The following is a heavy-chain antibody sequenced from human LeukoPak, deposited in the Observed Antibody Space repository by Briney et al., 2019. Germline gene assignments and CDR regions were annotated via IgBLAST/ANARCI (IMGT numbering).Heavy chain of an antibody. CDR1: GGTFSSYA. V-gene: IGHV1-69*13. J-gene: IGHJ4*02. CDR3: ARAIYGDYPLDY. Sequence: ASVKVSCKASGGTFSSYAISWVRQAPGQGLEWMGGIIPIFGTANCAQKFQGRVTITADESTSTAYMELSSLRSEDTAVYYCARAIYGDYPLDYWGQGTLVTVSS. CDR2: IIPIFGTA. D-gene: IGHD4-17*01.